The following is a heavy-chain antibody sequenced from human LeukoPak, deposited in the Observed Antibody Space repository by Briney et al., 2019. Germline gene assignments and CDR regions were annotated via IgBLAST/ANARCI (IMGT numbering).Heavy chain of an antibody. V-gene: IGHV3-23*01. CDR2: ISGSGGST. D-gene: IGHD6-13*01. Sequence: PGGSLRLSCAASGFTFSNSALSWVRQAPGKGLEWVSDISGSGGSTYYADSVKGRFTISRDNSKNTLYLQMNSLRAEDTAVYYCAKDSYSSSWADAFDIWGQGTMVTVSS. CDR3: AKDSYSSSWADAFDI. CDR1: GFTFSNSA. J-gene: IGHJ3*02.